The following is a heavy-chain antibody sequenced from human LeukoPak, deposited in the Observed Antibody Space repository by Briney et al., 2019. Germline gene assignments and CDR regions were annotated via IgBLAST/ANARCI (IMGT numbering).Heavy chain of an antibody. CDR3: ARDLGVAASVLGR. Sequence: GGSLRLSCAASGFTFSSYGMHWVRQAPGKGLEWVAVISYDGSNKYYADSVKGRFTISRDNSKNTLYLQMNSLRAEDTAVYYCARDLGVAASVLGRWGQGTLVTVSS. CDR1: GFTFSSYG. J-gene: IGHJ4*02. CDR2: ISYDGSNK. D-gene: IGHD2/OR15-2a*01. V-gene: IGHV3-30*03.